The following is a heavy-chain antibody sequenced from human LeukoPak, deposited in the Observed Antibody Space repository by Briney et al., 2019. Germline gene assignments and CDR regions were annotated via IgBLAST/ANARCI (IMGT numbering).Heavy chain of an antibody. CDR1: GFTFSSYG. V-gene: IGHV3-30*02. D-gene: IGHD5-18*01. CDR3: ARVHSYGFSYYFYYVDV. Sequence: GGSLRLSCAASGFTFSSYGMHWVRQAPGKGLEWVAFIRYDGSNKYYADSVKGRFTISRDNSKNTLYLQMNSLRAEDTAVYYCARVHSYGFSYYFYYVDVWGKGTTVTVSS. J-gene: IGHJ6*03. CDR2: IRYDGSNK.